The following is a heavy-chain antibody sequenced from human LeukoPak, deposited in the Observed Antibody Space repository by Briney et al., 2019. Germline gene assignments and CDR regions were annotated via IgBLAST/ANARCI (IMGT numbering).Heavy chain of an antibody. CDR1: GGSMSSSSYY. J-gene: IGHJ4*02. CDR2: IYYSGTT. CDR3: ARVGDNYGLDY. D-gene: IGHD5-18*01. V-gene: IGHV4-39*07. Sequence: KPSETLSLTCTVSGGSMSSSSYYWGLIRQPPGKGLELIGFIYYSGTTYYNPSLTSRVTISVDTSKNQFSLKLTSVTAADTAVYYCARVGDNYGLDYWGQGTLVTVSS.